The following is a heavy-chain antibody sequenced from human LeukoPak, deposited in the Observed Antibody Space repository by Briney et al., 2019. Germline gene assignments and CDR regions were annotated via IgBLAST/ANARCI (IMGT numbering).Heavy chain of an antibody. CDR2: IYYSGST. CDR1: GGSISSYY. J-gene: IGHJ4*02. CDR3: ARLAPNRYGEFDY. V-gene: IGHV4-39*01. Sequence: SETLSLTCTVSGGSISSYYWGWIRQPPGKGLEWIGSIYYSGSTYYNPSLKSRVTISVDTSKNQFSLKLSSVTAADTAVYYCARLAPNRYGEFDYWGQGTLVTVSS. D-gene: IGHD1-14*01.